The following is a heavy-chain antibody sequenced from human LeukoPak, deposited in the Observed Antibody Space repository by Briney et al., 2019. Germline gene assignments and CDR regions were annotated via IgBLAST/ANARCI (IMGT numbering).Heavy chain of an antibody. CDR2: INPNSGGT. CDR3: ARASDDYGGYSENFWFDP. J-gene: IGHJ5*02. Sequence: ASVKVSCKASGYTFTGYYMHWVRQAPGQGLEWMGWINPNSGGTNYAQKFQGRVTMTRDTSISTAYMELSRLRSDDTAVYYCARASDDYGGYSENFWFDPWGQGTLVTVSS. V-gene: IGHV1-2*02. CDR1: GYTFTGYY. D-gene: IGHD4-17*01.